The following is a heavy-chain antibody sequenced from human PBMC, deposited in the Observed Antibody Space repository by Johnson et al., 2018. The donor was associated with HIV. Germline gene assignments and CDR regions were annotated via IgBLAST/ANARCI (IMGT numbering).Heavy chain of an antibody. CDR3: AVTVHSSGWYGGDDAFDI. D-gene: IGHD6-19*01. CDR1: GFTFSNVW. Sequence: VQLVESGGGLVKPGGSLRLSCAASGFTFSNVWMTWVRQAPGKGLEWVSGIIPSGTGTHYADSVKGRFTISRDNSKNTLYLQMHSLRAEDTALYYCAVTVHSSGWYGGDDAFDIWGQGTMVTVSS. J-gene: IGHJ3*02. CDR2: IIPSGTGT. V-gene: IGHV3-66*02.